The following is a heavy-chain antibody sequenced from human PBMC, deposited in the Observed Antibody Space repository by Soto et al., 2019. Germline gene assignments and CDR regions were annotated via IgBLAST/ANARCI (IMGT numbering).Heavy chain of an antibody. V-gene: IGHV1-24*01. Sequence: ASVKVSCKASGYTFTSYGISWVRQAPGKGLEWMGGFDPEDGETIYAQKFQGRVTMTEDTSTDTAYMELSSLRSEDTAVYYCATSGGRLYYGMDVWGQGTTVTVSS. CDR3: ATSGGRLYYGMDV. CDR1: GYTFTSYG. J-gene: IGHJ6*02. D-gene: IGHD2-15*01. CDR2: FDPEDGET.